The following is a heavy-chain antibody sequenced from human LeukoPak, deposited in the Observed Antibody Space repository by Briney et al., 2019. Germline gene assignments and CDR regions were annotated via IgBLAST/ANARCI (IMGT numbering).Heavy chain of an antibody. J-gene: IGHJ6*02. Sequence: PGASLRLSCAASEFTFSSYAMTWVRQAPGKGLEGVSAISARGGSTYYADSVKGRFTLSRDNSKNTLYLQMNSLRAEDTAVYCCAKAKTAGTSRYYYYGMDVWGQGTTVTVSS. CDR1: EFTFSSYA. V-gene: IGHV3-23*01. CDR2: ISARGGST. CDR3: AKAKTAGTSRYYYYGMDV. D-gene: IGHD6-13*01.